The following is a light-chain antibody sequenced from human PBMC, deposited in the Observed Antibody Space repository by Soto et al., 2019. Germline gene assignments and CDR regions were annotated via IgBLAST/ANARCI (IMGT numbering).Light chain of an antibody. J-gene: IGKJ1*01. CDR2: AAS. CDR1: QSISRN. V-gene: IGKV3-15*01. Sequence: EIVMTQSPVTLSVSPGERATLSCRASQSISRNLAWYQHKPGQAPRLLIYAASTRATGLPARFSGSGSGTEFTLTISSLEPEDFAVYYCQQYNNWPRTFGQGTKVDIK. CDR3: QQYNNWPRT.